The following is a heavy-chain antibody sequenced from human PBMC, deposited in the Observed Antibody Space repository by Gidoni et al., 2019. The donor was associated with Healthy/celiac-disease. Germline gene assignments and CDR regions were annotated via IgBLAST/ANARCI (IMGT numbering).Heavy chain of an antibody. CDR3: ARDRGIFGVVHPWRGYYYYGMDV. CDR2: IIPIFGTA. D-gene: IGHD3-3*01. J-gene: IGHJ6*02. V-gene: IGHV1-69*01. CDR1: GGTFSSYA. Sequence: QVQPVQSGAEVKKPGSSVKVSCKASGGTFSSYAISWVRQAPGQGLEWLGGIIPIFGTANYAQKFQGRVTITADESTSTAYMELSSLRSEDTAVYYCARDRGIFGVVHPWRGYYYYGMDVWGQGTTVTVSS.